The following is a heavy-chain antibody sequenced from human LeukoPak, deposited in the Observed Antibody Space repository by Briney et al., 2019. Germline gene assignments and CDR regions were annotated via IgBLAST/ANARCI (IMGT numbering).Heavy chain of an antibody. CDR3: ANDPYCGGDCYYDY. Sequence: GGSLRLSCAASGFTFSYYEMNWVRQPPGKGLEWVSGISGNGGSTYYADSVKGRFTISRDNSKNSLYLQMNSLRAEDTAVYYCANDPYCGGDCYYDYWGQGTVVTVSS. V-gene: IGHV3-23*01. D-gene: IGHD2-21*02. CDR1: GFTFSYYE. CDR2: ISGNGGST. J-gene: IGHJ4*02.